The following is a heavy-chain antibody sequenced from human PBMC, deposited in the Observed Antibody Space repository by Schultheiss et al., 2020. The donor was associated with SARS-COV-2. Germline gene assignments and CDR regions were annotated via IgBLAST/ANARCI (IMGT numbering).Heavy chain of an antibody. Sequence: SETLSLTCTVSGGSISSGDYYWSWIRQPPGKGLEWIGYIYYSGSTYYNPSLKSRVTISVDTSKNQFSLKLSSVTAADTAVYYCARGSGSRYGMDVWGQGTTVTVSS. CDR1: GGSISSGDYY. J-gene: IGHJ6*02. D-gene: IGHD3-10*01. CDR3: ARGSGSRYGMDV. CDR2: IYYSGST. V-gene: IGHV4-30-4*01.